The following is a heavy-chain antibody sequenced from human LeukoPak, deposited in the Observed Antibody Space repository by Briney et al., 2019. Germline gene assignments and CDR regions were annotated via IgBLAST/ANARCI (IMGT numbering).Heavy chain of an antibody. Sequence: GASVKVSCKASGYTFTGYYMHWVRQAPGQGLEWMGWINPDRGGTIYAQNFQGRVTVTRDTSISTAYMELSSLRSDDTAVYYCARDLGDTYGSVGDFDYWGQGTLVTVSS. CDR3: ARDLGDTYGSVGDFDY. J-gene: IGHJ4*02. CDR1: GYTFTGYY. CDR2: INPDRGGT. V-gene: IGHV1-2*02. D-gene: IGHD3-10*01.